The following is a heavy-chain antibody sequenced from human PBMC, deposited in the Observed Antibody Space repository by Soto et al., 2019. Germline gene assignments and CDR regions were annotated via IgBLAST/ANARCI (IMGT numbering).Heavy chain of an antibody. V-gene: IGHV4-30-4*01. CDR1: GGSISSDDYY. D-gene: IGHD6-6*01. CDR2: IYYSGRT. CDR3: ARELSNSPDYFDY. Sequence: PSETLYLTCTVSGGSISSDDYYWSWIRQPPGKGLEWIGYIYYSGRTAYNPSLKSRLIISIDTSKNQFSLNLNSVSGADTAVYYCARELSNSPDYFDYWGQGTLVTVSS. J-gene: IGHJ4*02.